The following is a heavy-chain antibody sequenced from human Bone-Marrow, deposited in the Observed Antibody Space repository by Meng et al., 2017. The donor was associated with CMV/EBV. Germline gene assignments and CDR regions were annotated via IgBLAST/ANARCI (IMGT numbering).Heavy chain of an antibody. CDR3: AKDLHPETTGYYYDFDT. CDR2: INSSGGTI. Sequence: FTFSNYVMSWVRQAPRKGLDWVSTINSSGGTIYYADSVRGRFTISRDNSKNTLYLQMNSLRAEDTAVYYCAKDLHPETTGYYYDFDTWGQGTLVTVSS. V-gene: IGHV3-23*01. J-gene: IGHJ4*02. D-gene: IGHD3-22*01. CDR1: FTFSNYV.